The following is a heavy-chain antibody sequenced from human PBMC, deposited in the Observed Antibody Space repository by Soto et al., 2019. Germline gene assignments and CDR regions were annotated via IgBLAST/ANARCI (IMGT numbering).Heavy chain of an antibody. CDR2: IFTRSSQI. CDR3: ARDLLAGQQLVIPWFHP. V-gene: IGHV3-21*01. Sequence: LRLSCTASGFAFSSFNMNWVRQAPGKGLEWVSSIFTRSSQIYYADSVKGRFTISRDDAKNALFLQMNSLSVEDTAVYYCARDLLAGQQLVIPWFHPWGQGTLVTVSS. D-gene: IGHD1-26*01. J-gene: IGHJ5*02. CDR1: GFAFSSFN.